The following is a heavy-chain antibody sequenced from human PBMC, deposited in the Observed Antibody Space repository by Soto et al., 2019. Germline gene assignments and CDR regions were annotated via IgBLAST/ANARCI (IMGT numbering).Heavy chain of an antibody. CDR2: ISAYNGNT. J-gene: IGHJ4*02. V-gene: IGHV1-18*01. Sequence: ASVKVSCKASGYTFTSYGISWVRQAPGQGLEWMGWISAYNGNTNYAQKLQGRVTMTTDTSASTAYMELSSLRSEDTAVYYCARDAVGGNYYDSSGSWGYWGQGTLVTVSS. CDR1: GYTFTSYG. CDR3: ARDAVGGNYYDSSGSWGY. D-gene: IGHD3-22*01.